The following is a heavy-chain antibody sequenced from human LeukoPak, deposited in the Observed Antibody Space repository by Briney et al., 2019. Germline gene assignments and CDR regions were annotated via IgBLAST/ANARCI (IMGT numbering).Heavy chain of an antibody. V-gene: IGHV4-59*01. CDR2: IYSSGST. CDR1: GGSISSYY. Sequence: TSETLSLTCTASGGSISSYYWSWIRQPPGKRLERIGYIYSSGSTNYNPSLKSRVTISVDTSKNQFSLKLSSVTAADPAVYYCAACDIVVEPAGYNYRGQGTLVTVSS. J-gene: IGHJ4*02. D-gene: IGHD2-2*01. CDR3: AACDIVVEPAGYNY.